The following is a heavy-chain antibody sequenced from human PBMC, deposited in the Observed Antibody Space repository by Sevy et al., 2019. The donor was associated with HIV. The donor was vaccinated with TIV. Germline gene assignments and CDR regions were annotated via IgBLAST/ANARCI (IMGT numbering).Heavy chain of an antibody. CDR3: ARAVGFTRGSFDI. CDR2: LYYSGST. D-gene: IGHD3-10*01. V-gene: IGHV4-30-4*01. J-gene: IGHJ3*02. CDR1: GDSITTNDYF. Sequence: SETLSLTCTISGDSITTNDYFWTWIRQSPGKGLEWSGYLYYSGSTAYNPSLKSRVSISTDTTKSHFSLYLNSVTGADTAIYYCARAVGFTRGSFDIWGQGITVTVSS.